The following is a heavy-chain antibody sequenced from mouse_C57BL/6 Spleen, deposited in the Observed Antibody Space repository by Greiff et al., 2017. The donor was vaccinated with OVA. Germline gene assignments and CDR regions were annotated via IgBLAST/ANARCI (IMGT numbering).Heavy chain of an antibody. CDR3: AIYSNRVAY. J-gene: IGHJ3*01. V-gene: IGHV1-74*01. CDR1: GYTFTSYW. CDR2: IHPSDSDT. D-gene: IGHD2-5*01. Sequence: QVQLQQPGAELVKPGASVKVSCKASGYTFTSYWMHWVKQRPGQGLEWIGRIHPSDSDTNYNQKFKGKATLTVDKSSSTAYMQRSSLTSAVSAVYYCAIYSNRVAYWGQGTLVTVSA.